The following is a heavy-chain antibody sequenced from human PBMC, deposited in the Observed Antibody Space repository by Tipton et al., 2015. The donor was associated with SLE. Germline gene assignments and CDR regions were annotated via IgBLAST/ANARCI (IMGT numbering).Heavy chain of an antibody. CDR1: GGSISSGDYY. J-gene: IGHJ5*02. CDR3: ARDSGRRIYGDYGEGWFDP. D-gene: IGHD4-17*01. CDR2: IYYSGST. V-gene: IGHV4-61*08. Sequence: TLSFTCTVSGGSISSGDYYWSWIRQPPGKGLEWIGYIYYSGSTNYNPSLKSRVTISVDTSKNQFSLKLSSVTAADTAVYYCARDSGRRIYGDYGEGWFDPWGQGTLVTVSS.